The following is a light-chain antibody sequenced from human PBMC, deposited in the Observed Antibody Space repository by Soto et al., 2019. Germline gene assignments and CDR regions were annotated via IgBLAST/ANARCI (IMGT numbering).Light chain of an antibody. V-gene: IGLV1-44*01. CDR1: SSNIGSNT. Sequence: QAVVTQPPSASGTPGQRVTISCSGNSSNIGSNTVNWYQQLPGTAPKLLIYSNSQRPSGVPDRFSGSKSGTSASLAISGLQSEDEADYYCATWDDSLNGGVFGGGTKVTVL. CDR3: ATWDDSLNGGV. CDR2: SNS. J-gene: IGLJ3*02.